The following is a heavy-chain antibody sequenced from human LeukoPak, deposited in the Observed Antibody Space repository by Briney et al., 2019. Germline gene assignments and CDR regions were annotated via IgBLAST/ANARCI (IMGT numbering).Heavy chain of an antibody. CDR1: GYTFTSYG. V-gene: IGHV1-18*01. Sequence: ASVKVSCKASGYTFTSYGISWVRQAPGQGLEWMGWISAYNGNTNYAQKLQGRVTMTTDTSTSTAYMELRSLRYDDTAVYYCARDPSYYDILTGYSRPNPFDYWGQGTLVTVSS. J-gene: IGHJ4*02. CDR3: ARDPSYYDILTGYSRPNPFDY. D-gene: IGHD3-9*01. CDR2: ISAYNGNT.